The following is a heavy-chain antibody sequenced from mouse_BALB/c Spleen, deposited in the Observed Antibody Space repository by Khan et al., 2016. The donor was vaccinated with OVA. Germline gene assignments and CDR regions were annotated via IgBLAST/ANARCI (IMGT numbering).Heavy chain of an antibody. CDR3: ARKNGSDIDY. CDR2: INPHIGET. V-gene: IGHV1-20*02. Sequence: VRLQQSGPELVKPGASVKISCKASGYSFTGYFMNWVMQSPGKSLEWIGRINPHIGETLYNQKFKGRATLTVDESTRTAHMELRSLASEDSAVYYCARKNGSDIDYWGQGTTLTVSS. CDR1: GYSFTGYF. D-gene: IGHD1-1*01. J-gene: IGHJ2*01.